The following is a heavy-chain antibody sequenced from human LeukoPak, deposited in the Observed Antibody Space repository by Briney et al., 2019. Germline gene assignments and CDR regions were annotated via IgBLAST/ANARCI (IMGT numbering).Heavy chain of an antibody. CDR1: GYSINSGHY. J-gene: IGHJ5*02. D-gene: IGHD6-13*01. Sequence: SETLSLTCAVSGYSINSGHYRGWIRQPPGKGLEWIGSIHHSGTTYYNPSLKSRVTISGDTSKNQFSLKLTSVTATDTAVYYCARAATADPKNWFDPWGQGTLVTVSS. V-gene: IGHV4-38-2*01. CDR3: ARAATADPKNWFDP. CDR2: IHHSGTT.